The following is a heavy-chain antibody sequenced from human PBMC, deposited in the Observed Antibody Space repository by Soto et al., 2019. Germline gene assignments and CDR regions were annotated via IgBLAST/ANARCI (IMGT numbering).Heavy chain of an antibody. V-gene: IGHV3-21*01. D-gene: IGHD3-9*01. CDR3: ARDYYDILSGYSWFDP. CDR2: ISSSSSYI. CDR1: GFTFSSYS. J-gene: IGHJ5*02. Sequence: GGSLRLSCAASGFTFSSYSMNWVRQAPDKGLEWVSSISSSSSYIYYADSVRGRFTVSRDDAKNSLYLQMNSLRAEDTAVYYCARDYYDILSGYSWFDPWGQGTLVTVSS.